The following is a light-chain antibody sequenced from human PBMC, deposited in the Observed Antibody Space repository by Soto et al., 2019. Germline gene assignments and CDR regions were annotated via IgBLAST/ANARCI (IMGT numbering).Light chain of an antibody. V-gene: IGKV1-5*01. Sequence: DIQMTQSPSTLSASVGDRVTITCRASQSISSWLAWYQQKPGKAPKLLIYDASILESGVPSRFSGSGSGTEFTLTISSLQPDDFATYECQQYNSYPWTFGQGTKVEIK. CDR1: QSISSW. J-gene: IGKJ1*01. CDR3: QQYNSYPWT. CDR2: DAS.